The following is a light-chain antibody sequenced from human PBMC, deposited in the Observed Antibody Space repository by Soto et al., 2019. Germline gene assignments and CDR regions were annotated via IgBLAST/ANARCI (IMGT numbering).Light chain of an antibody. Sequence: EIVLTQSPDTLSLFPGERATLSCRASQSVSSTYLAWYQQKPGLAPRPLISAASSRATGTPDRFSGSGSGTDFTLTISRLEPEDFAVYYCQQYGSSRWTFGQGTKVEIK. V-gene: IGKV3-20*01. CDR1: QSVSSTY. CDR2: AAS. J-gene: IGKJ1*01. CDR3: QQYGSSRWT.